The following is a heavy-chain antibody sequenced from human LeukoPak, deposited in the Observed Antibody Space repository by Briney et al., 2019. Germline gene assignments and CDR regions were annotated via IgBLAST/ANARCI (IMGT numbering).Heavy chain of an antibody. CDR2: IYSAGDT. J-gene: IGHJ4*02. CDR3: AREGGTHYADYLRY. Sequence: PGGSLRLSCAASGFTVSGTYMSWVRQAPGKGLEWVSVIYSAGDTFSADSVKGRFTISRDNSKNTVYLQMNSLRAEDTAVYYCAREGGTHYADYLRYWGQGTLVTVSS. CDR1: GFTVSGTY. V-gene: IGHV3-53*01. D-gene: IGHD4-17*01.